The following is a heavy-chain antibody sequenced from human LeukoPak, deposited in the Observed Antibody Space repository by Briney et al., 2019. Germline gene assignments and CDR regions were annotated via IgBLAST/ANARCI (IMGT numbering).Heavy chain of an antibody. J-gene: IGHJ4*02. D-gene: IGHD1-26*01. V-gene: IGHV1-8*01. CDR3: ASGPAWEGHHYYSDY. CDR1: GYTFTNYD. CDR2: MNANSGNT. Sequence: GASVKVSCKASGYTFTNYDINWVRQATGQGLEWMGWMNANSGNTGYAQKFQGRVTMTRSTSINTACMELSSLRSEDTAVYYCASGPAWEGHHYYSDYWGQGTLVTVSS.